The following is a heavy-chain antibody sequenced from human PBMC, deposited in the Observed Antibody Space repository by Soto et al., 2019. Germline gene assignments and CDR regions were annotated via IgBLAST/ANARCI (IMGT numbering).Heavy chain of an antibody. CDR2: VHYSGST. Sequence: QVQLQESGPGLVKPSETLSLTCTVSGGSISNFYWTLIRQPPGKGLEWIGKVHYSGSTNYKPSLNSRDNTSVDRAKNQHSLNLSSVTAADTAVYYCARHKDAGSDRGGMDVWGQGTTVTVSS. V-gene: IGHV4-59*08. CDR3: ARHKDAGSDRGGMDV. D-gene: IGHD6-25*01. J-gene: IGHJ6*02. CDR1: GGSISNFY.